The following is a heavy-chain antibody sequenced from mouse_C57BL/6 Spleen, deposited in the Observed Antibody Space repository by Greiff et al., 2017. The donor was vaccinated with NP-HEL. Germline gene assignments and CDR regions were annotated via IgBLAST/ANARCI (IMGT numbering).Heavy chain of an antibody. CDR1: GYSITSGYY. D-gene: IGHD1-1*01. Sequence: ESGPGLVKPSQSLSLTCSVTGYSITSGYYWNWIRQFPGNKLEWMGYISYDGSNNYNPSLKNRISITRDTSKNQFFLKLNSVTTEDTATYYCARGYYGSSYWGQGTTLTVSS. CDR3: ARGYYGSSY. CDR2: ISYDGSN. V-gene: IGHV3-6*01. J-gene: IGHJ2*01.